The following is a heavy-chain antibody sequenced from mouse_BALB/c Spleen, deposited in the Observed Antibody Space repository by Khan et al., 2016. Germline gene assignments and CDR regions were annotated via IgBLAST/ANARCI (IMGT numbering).Heavy chain of an antibody. CDR2: ITYSGST. V-gene: IGHV3-2*02. D-gene: IGHD2-2*01. Sequence: EVQLQESGPGLVKPSQSLSLTCTVTGYSITSDYAWYWIRQLPGNKLEWRGYITYSGSTNYNPSLKSRVSITRDTSKNQAFLHLTSVTTEDTATYYCARSFGYRGFAYWGQGTLVTVSA. J-gene: IGHJ3*01. CDR1: GYSITSDYA. CDR3: ARSFGYRGFAY.